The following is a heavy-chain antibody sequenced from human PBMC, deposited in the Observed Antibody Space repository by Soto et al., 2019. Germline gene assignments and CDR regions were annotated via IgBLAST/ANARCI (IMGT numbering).Heavy chain of an antibody. D-gene: IGHD4-4*01. V-gene: IGHV3-30*18. CDR1: GFTFSSYG. J-gene: IGHJ6*02. Sequence: QVQLVESGGGVVQPGRSLRLSCAASGFTFSSYGMHWVRQAPGKGLEWVAVISYDGSNKYYADSVKGRFTISRDNSXNXXYLQMNSLRAEDTAVYYCAKDPRYSNYVSYYGMDVWGQGTTVTVSS. CDR3: AKDPRYSNYVSYYGMDV. CDR2: ISYDGSNK.